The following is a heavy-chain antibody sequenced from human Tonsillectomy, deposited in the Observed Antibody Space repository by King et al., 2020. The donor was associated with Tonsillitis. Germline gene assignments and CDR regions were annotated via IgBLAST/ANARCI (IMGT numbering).Heavy chain of an antibody. V-gene: IGHV1-69*01. J-gene: IGHJ4*02. CDR1: GGTFSSYA. Sequence: VQLVESGAEVKKPGSSVKVSCKASGGTFSSYAISWVRQAPGQGLEWMGGIIPIFGTANYAQTFQGRVTITADESTSTAYMEMRSLRSEDTAVYYCARGGVLPYGSGSTDYWGQGTLVTVSS. CDR3: ARGGVLPYGSGSTDY. D-gene: IGHD3-10*01. CDR2: IIPIFGTA.